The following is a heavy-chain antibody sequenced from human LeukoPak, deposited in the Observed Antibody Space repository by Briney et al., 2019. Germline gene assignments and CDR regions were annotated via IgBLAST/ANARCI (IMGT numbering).Heavy chain of an antibody. Sequence: SETLSLTCTASGGSISSSSHYWGWIRQPPGKGLEWIGEINHSGSTNYNPSLKSRVTISVDTSKNQFSLKLSSVTAADTAVYYCARGRRGYSYGQNWFDPWGQGTLVTVSS. J-gene: IGHJ5*02. D-gene: IGHD5-18*01. CDR1: GGSISSSSHY. CDR3: ARGRRGYSYGQNWFDP. V-gene: IGHV4-39*07. CDR2: INHSGST.